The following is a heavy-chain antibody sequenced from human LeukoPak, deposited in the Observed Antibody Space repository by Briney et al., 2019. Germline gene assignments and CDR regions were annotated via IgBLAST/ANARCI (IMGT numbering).Heavy chain of an antibody. Sequence: ASVKLSCKASGYTFTSYDINWGRQPTGQGLEVRGWMNPNSGNTGYAQKFQGRVTMTRNTSISTAYMELSSLRSEDTAVYYCARGPETTVVRDYYYYGMDVWGQGTTVTVSS. CDR1: GYTFTSYD. J-gene: IGHJ6*02. CDR2: MNPNSGNT. CDR3: ARGPETTVVRDYYYYGMDV. V-gene: IGHV1-8*01. D-gene: IGHD4-23*01.